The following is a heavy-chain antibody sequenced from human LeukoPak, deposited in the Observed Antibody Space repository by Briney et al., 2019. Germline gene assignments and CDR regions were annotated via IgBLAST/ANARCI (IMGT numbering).Heavy chain of an antibody. Sequence: GGSLRLSCAASGFTFSDYSVHWVRQAPGKGLEWVSYISLSSSAIYYADSVEGRFTISRDNGKSSLYLQMNSLRAEGTAVYYCAREVYYGSGRRFDYWGQGTLVTVSS. D-gene: IGHD3-10*01. V-gene: IGHV3-48*01. CDR1: GFTFSDYS. J-gene: IGHJ4*02. CDR2: ISLSSSAI. CDR3: AREVYYGSGRRFDY.